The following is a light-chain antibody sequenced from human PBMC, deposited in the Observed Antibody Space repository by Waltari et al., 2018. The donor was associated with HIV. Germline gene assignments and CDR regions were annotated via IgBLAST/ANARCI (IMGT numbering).Light chain of an antibody. CDR2: EGS. CDR1: SSDVGSHNL. J-gene: IGLJ1*01. Sequence: QSALTQPAPVSGSPGQSITISCTGTSSDVGSHNLVSWYQQHPGKAPKLMIYEGSKRPSGVSNRFSGSKSGNTASLTISGLQAEDEADYYCCSYAGSSTPYVFGTGTKVTVL. V-gene: IGLV2-23*01. CDR3: CSYAGSSTPYV.